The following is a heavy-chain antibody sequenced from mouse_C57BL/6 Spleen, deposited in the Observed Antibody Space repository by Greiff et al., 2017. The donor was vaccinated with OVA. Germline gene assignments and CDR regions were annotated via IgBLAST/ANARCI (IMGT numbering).Heavy chain of an antibody. J-gene: IGHJ1*03. CDR2: IDPSDSYT. CDR3: ARTTTVGERYFDV. V-gene: IGHV1-69*01. Sequence: QVQLQQPGAELVMPGASVKLSCKASGYTFPSYWMHWVKQRPGQGLEWIGEIDPSDSYTNYNQKFKGKSTLTVDKSSSTAYMQLSSLTSEDSAVYYCARTTTVGERYFDVWGTGTTVTVSS. CDR1: GYTFPSYW. D-gene: IGHD1-1*01.